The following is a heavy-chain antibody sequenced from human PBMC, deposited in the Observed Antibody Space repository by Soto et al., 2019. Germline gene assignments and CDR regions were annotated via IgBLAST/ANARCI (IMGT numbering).Heavy chain of an antibody. CDR1: GFTVSSNY. CDR3: AREDGGYDYFDY. Sequence: GGSLRLSCAASGFTVSSNYMSWVRQAPGKGLEWVSVIYSGGSTYYADSVKGRFTISRDNSKNTLYLQMNSLRAEDTAVYYCAREDGGYDYFDYWGQGTLVTVSS. V-gene: IGHV3-66*01. CDR2: IYSGGST. D-gene: IGHD5-12*01. J-gene: IGHJ4*02.